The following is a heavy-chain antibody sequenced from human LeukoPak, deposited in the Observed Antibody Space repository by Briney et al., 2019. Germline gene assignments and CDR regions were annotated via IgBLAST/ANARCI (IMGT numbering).Heavy chain of an antibody. J-gene: IGHJ6*03. Sequence: GGSLRLSCAASGFTVISNYMSWVRQAPGKGLEWVSVIYSGGSTYYADSVKGRFTISRDNSKNTLYLQMNSLRAEDTAVYYCARAPTLNYCYYYMDVWGKGTTVTVSS. V-gene: IGHV3-53*01. CDR2: IYSGGST. CDR1: GFTVISNY. CDR3: ARAPTLNYCYYYMDV.